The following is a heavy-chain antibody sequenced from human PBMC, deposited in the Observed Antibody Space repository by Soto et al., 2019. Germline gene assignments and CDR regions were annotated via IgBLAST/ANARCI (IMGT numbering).Heavy chain of an antibody. Sequence: SETLSLTCSVAGFAISRGYYWSWVRQPPGKGLEWIGSIYPSVSSYHNPSLATRLRLSIDTSKNQFTLNLTSVTAADTALYFCAREKVGTTFFDNWGQGIQVTVSS. CDR1: GFAISRGYY. V-gene: IGHV4-38-2*02. CDR3: AREKVGTTFFDN. CDR2: IYPSVSS. D-gene: IGHD1-1*01. J-gene: IGHJ4*02.